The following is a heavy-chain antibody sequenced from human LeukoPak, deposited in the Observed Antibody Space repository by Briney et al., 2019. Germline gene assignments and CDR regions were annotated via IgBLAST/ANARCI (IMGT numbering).Heavy chain of an antibody. D-gene: IGHD1-1*01. V-gene: IGHV1-8*01. CDR3: ARALDTTVLLGAY. Sequence: ASVKVSCKASGYTFTNYDINWVRQASGQGLEWMGWMSPYSGTTGPAQKFQGRVTMTRNTSISTAYLEMSSLTSKDTAVYYCARALDTTVLLGAYWGQGTLVTVSS. CDR2: MSPYSGTT. CDR1: GYTFTNYD. J-gene: IGHJ4*02.